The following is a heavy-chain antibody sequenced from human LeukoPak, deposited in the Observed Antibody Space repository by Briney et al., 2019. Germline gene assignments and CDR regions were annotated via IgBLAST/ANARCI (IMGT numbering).Heavy chain of an antibody. D-gene: IGHD1-26*01. CDR1: GFAFSSYS. J-gene: IGHJ4*02. CDR3: ARDYSGYYFDY. CDR2: ISSSSSYI. V-gene: IGHV3-21*01. Sequence: GGSLRLSCAASGFAFSSYSMNWVRRAPGKGLEWVSSISSSSSYIYYADSVKGRFTISRDNAKNSLYLQMNSLRAEDTAVYYCARDYSGYYFDYWGQGTLVTVSS.